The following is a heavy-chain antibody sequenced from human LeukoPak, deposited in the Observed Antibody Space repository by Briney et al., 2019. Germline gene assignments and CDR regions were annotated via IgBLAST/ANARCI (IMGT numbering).Heavy chain of an antibody. J-gene: IGHJ4*02. CDR3: AREDYLGAYFDY. Sequence: GRSLRLSCAASGFTFSSYAMHWVRQAPGKGLEWVAVISYDGSNKYYADSVKGRFTISRDNSKNTLYLQMNSLRAEDTAVYYCAREDYLGAYFDYWGQGTLVTVSS. V-gene: IGHV3-30-3*01. CDR1: GFTFSSYA. CDR2: ISYDGSNK. D-gene: IGHD1-26*01.